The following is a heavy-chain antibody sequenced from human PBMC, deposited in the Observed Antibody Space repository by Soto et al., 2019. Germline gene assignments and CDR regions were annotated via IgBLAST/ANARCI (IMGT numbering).Heavy chain of an antibody. Sequence: SETLSLTCTVSGGSISSSSYYWGWIRQPPGKGLEWIGSIYYSGSTYYNPSLKSRVTISVDTSKNPFSLKLSSVTAADTAVYYCARAAAGTGVYYMDVWGKGTTVTVSS. D-gene: IGHD6-13*01. CDR2: IYYSGST. J-gene: IGHJ6*03. CDR3: ARAAAGTGVYYMDV. CDR1: GGSISSSSYY. V-gene: IGHV4-39*01.